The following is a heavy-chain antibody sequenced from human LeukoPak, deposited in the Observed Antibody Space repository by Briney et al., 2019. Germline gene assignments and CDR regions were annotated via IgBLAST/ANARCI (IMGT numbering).Heavy chain of an antibody. CDR1: GGSISSYY. J-gene: IGHJ6*02. D-gene: IGHD3-22*01. Sequence: SETLSLTCTVSGGSISSYYWSWIRQPAGKGLEWIGRIYTSGSANYNPSLKSRVTMSVDTSKNQFSLKLSSVTAADTAVYYCARGAYYDSSGYYYYGMDVWGQGTTVTVSS. V-gene: IGHV4-4*07. CDR2: IYTSGSA. CDR3: ARGAYYDSSGYYYYGMDV.